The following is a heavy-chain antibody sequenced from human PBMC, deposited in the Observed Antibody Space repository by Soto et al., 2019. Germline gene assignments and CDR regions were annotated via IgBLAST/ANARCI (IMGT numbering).Heavy chain of an antibody. V-gene: IGHV4-39*01. CDR1: GGSISSGGYY. CDR2: IYYSGST. Sequence: SETVSLTCTVSGGSISSGGYYWSWIRQHPAKGLEWIGYIYYSGSTYYNPSLKSRVTISVDTSKNQFSLKLRSVTAADTAVYYCARQSPDYLGSVGWFDPWGQGTLVTVSS. J-gene: IGHJ5*02. D-gene: IGHD1-26*01. CDR3: ARQSPDYLGSVGWFDP.